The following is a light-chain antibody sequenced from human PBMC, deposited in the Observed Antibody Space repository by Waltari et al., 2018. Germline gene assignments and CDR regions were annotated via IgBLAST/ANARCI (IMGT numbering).Light chain of an antibody. J-gene: IGLJ2*01. V-gene: IGLV6-57*02. Sequence: NFMLTQPHSVSESPGKTVTISCTGSSGSIASNYVQGYQQRPGSATTTVMYEDNTRPSGVPDRFSGSIDSSSNAAYLTISGLKTEDEADYYCQSYDSSIYVVFGGGTKLTVL. CDR1: SGSIASNY. CDR2: EDN. CDR3: QSYDSSIYVV.